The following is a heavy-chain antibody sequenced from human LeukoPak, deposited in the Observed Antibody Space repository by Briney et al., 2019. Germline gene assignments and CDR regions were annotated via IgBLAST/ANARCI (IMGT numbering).Heavy chain of an antibody. Sequence: PGGSLRLSCAASEFAFSTYNMNWVRQTPGKGLEWVSYISTGSSTTYYADSEKGRFTISRDNVENSLYLQMNSLRDEDTAVYYCARIAAGYSVNYFDYWGQGTLVTVSS. J-gene: IGHJ4*02. V-gene: IGHV3-48*02. CDR1: EFAFSTYN. D-gene: IGHD4-23*01. CDR2: ISTGSSTT. CDR3: ARIAAGYSVNYFDY.